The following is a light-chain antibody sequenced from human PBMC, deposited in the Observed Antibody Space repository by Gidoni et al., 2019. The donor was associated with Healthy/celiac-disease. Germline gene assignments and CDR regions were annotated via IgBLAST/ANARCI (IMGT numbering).Light chain of an antibody. J-gene: IGKJ3*01. Sequence: DIQMTKSPSSLSASVGDRVTITCRASQSISSYLNWYQQKPGKAPKLLFYAASSLQSGVPSRFSGSGSGTDFTLTISSLQPEDFATYYCQQSYSTPFTFGPGTKVDIK. CDR2: AAS. CDR1: QSISSY. CDR3: QQSYSTPFT. V-gene: IGKV1-39*01.